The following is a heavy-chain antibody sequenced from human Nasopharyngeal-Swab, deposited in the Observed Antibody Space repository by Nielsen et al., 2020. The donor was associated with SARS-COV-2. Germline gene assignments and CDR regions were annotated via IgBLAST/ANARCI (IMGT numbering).Heavy chain of an antibody. D-gene: IGHD6-6*01. J-gene: IGHJ6*03. Sequence: SETLSLTCAVYGGSFSGYYWSWIRQPPGKGLEWIGEINHSGSTNYNPSLKSRVTISVDTSKNQFSLKLSSVTAADTAVYYCARVLAARRKDYYYYYYYMDVWGKGTTVTVSS. CDR1: GGSFSGYY. V-gene: IGHV4-34*01. CDR3: ARVLAARRKDYYYYYYYMDV. CDR2: INHSGST.